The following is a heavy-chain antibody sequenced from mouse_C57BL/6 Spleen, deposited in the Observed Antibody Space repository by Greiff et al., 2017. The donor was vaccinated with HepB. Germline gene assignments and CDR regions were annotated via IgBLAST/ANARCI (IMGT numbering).Heavy chain of an antibody. V-gene: IGHV1-19*01. J-gene: IGHJ1*03. CDR1: GYTFTDYY. Sequence: VQLKESGPVLVKPGASVKMSCKASGYTFTDYYMNWVKQSHGKSLEWIGVINPYNGGTSYNQKFKGKATLTVDKSSSTAYMELNSLTSEDSAVYYCARSLDGYWYFDVWGTGTTVTVSS. CDR2: INPYNGGT. D-gene: IGHD2-3*01. CDR3: ARSLDGYWYFDV.